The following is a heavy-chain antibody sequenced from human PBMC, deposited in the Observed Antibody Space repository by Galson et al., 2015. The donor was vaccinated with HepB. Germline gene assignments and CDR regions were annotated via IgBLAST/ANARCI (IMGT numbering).Heavy chain of an antibody. CDR3: TTEFVVGATTNYYYGMDV. D-gene: IGHD1-26*01. Sequence: SLRLSCAASGFTFSNAWMSWVRQAPGKGLEWVGRIKSKTDGGTTDYAAPVKGRFTISRDDSKNTLYLQMNSLKTEDTAVYYCTTEFVVGATTNYYYGMDVWGQGTTVTVSS. J-gene: IGHJ6*02. CDR2: IKSKTDGGTT. CDR1: GFTFSNAW. V-gene: IGHV3-15*01.